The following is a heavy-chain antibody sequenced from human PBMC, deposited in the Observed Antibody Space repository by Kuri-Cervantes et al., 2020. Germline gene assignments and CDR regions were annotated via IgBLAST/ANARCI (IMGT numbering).Heavy chain of an antibody. CDR2: INPNSGGT. D-gene: IGHD2-8*01. CDR3: ARGLMNIGPPVYMDV. Sequence: ASVKVSCKASGYTFTGYCVHWVRQAPGQGLEWMGWINPNSGGTNYAQKFQGRVTMTRDTSISTAYMELSRLRSDDTAVYYCARGLMNIGPPVYMDVWGKGTTVTVSS. V-gene: IGHV1-2*02. J-gene: IGHJ6*03. CDR1: GYTFTGYC.